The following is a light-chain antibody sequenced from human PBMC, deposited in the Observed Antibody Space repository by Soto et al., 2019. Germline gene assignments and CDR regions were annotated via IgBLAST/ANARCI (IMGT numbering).Light chain of an antibody. J-gene: IGKJ1*01. CDR1: QSVSSNY. CDR3: HHYSSSPWT. Sequence: EIVLRQSPGTLSLSPGERATLSCRASQSVSSNYLAWYQQKPGQAPRLLIYGASYRATGIPDRFSGSGSGADFTLIISRLEPEDFAMYYSHHYSSSPWTFGQGTKVEIK. CDR2: GAS. V-gene: IGKV3-20*01.